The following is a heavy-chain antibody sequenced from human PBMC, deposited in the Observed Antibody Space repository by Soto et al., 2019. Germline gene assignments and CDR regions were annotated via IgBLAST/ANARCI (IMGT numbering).Heavy chain of an antibody. Sequence: GGSMRLSCGASGFTSNIYAMSWVRQAPGKGLEWVSGISGGGGGTYYADSVQGRFTISRDNSKNTLYLQMNSLGAEDTAMYYCADSGGYYPRAYYFAYWGQGALVTVSS. CDR3: ADSGGYYPRAYYFAY. V-gene: IGHV3-23*01. CDR2: ISGGGGGT. J-gene: IGHJ4*02. CDR1: GFTSNIYA. D-gene: IGHD1-26*01.